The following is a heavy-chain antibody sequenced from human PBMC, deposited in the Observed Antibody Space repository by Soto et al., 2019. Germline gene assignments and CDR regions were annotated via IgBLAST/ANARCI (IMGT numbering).Heavy chain of an antibody. CDR1: GGSVNGYY. CDR3: ATRITVFGLLIPPFDP. D-gene: IGHD3-3*01. V-gene: IGHV4-34*01. CDR2: IDLTGGT. J-gene: IGHJ5*02. Sequence: TSETLSLTCAVYGGSVNGYYWNWIRQPPGKGLEWIGEIDLTGGTHYNPSLKSRVTMSVDTSKNQFSLRLSSVTAADTAIYYCATRITVFGLLIPPFDPWGQGTQVTVSS.